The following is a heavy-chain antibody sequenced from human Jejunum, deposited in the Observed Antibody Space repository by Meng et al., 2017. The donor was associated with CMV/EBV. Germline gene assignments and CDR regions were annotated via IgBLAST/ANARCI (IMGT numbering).Heavy chain of an antibody. CDR1: SLASSPVG. D-gene: IGHD1-1*01. J-gene: IGHJ4*02. V-gene: IGHV2-5*02. CDR2: IYWDDDK. CDR3: VHRKDYSGNWNGGSADY. Sequence: SLASSPVGVGWIRQPPGKALEWLAFIYWDDDKRYNPSLKNRLTITKDAPKNQVALTMTNMDPADTGTYHCVHRKDYSGNWNGGSADYWGQGALVTVSS.